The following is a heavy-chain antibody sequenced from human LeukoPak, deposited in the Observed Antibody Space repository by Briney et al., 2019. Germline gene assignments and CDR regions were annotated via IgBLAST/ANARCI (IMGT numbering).Heavy chain of an antibody. Sequence: SQTLSLTCTVSGGSISSGGYYWSWIRQHPGKGLEWIGYIYYSGSTYYNPSLKSRVTISVDTSKNQSSLKLSSVTAADTAVYYCARDRVVVVAAQYYYGMDVWGQGTTVTVSS. D-gene: IGHD2-15*01. CDR3: ARDRVVVVAAQYYYGMDV. J-gene: IGHJ6*02. CDR2: IYYSGST. V-gene: IGHV4-31*03. CDR1: GGSISSGGYY.